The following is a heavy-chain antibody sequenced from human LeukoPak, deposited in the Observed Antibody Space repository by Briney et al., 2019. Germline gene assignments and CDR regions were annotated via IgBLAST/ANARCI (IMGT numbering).Heavy chain of an antibody. Sequence: SQTLSLTCAISGDSVSSNSASWTWIRQSPSRGLEWLGRTYYRSEWYSDYAVSVRSRITINSDTSSNQFSLHLNSVTPEDTAVYYCARGTSGTNNYWGQGTLVTVSS. D-gene: IGHD6-25*01. V-gene: IGHV6-1*01. CDR3: ARGTSGTNNY. J-gene: IGHJ4*02. CDR2: TYYRSEWYS. CDR1: GDSVSSNSAS.